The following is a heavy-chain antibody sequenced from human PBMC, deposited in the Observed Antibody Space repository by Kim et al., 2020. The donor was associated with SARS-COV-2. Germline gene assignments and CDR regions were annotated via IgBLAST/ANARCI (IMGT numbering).Heavy chain of an antibody. CDR3: ARSRAGFDY. D-gene: IGHD6-25*01. V-gene: IGHV1-3*01. J-gene: IGHJ4*02. Sequence: NGNTKYSQKVQGRVTITRDTSARTAYMALSSLRSEDTAVYYCARSRAGFDYWGQGTLVTVSS. CDR2: NGNT.